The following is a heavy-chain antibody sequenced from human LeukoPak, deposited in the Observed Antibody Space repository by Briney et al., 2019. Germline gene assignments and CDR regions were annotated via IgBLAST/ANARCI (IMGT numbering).Heavy chain of an antibody. V-gene: IGHV4-39*06. CDR1: GGSIITSDYY. D-gene: IGHD2-2*01. Sequence: SETLSLTCTVSGGSIITSDYYWGWVRQPPGKGLEWLGSIYYSGITYYNPSLKSRVTISVDTSKNQFPLKLSSVTAADTAVYYCARDPLVAPAASYFDWWGQGTLVTVSP. CDR2: IYYSGIT. CDR3: ARDPLVAPAASYFDW. J-gene: IGHJ4*02.